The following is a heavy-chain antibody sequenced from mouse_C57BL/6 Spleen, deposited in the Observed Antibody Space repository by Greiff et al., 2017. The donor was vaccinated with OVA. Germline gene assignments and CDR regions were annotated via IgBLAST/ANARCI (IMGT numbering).Heavy chain of an antibody. Sequence: EVQLVESGEGLVKPGGSLKLSCAASGFTFSSYAMSWVRQTPEKRLEWVAYISSGGDYIYYADTVKGRFTISRDKARNTLYLQMSSLKSEDTAMYYCTRVYGNSWYFDVWGTGTTVTVSS. V-gene: IGHV5-9-1*02. CDR1: GFTFSSYA. J-gene: IGHJ1*03. D-gene: IGHD2-1*01. CDR2: ISSGGDYI. CDR3: TRVYGNSWYFDV.